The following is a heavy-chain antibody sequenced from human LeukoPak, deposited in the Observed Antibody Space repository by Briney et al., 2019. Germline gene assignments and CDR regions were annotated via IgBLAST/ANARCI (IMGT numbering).Heavy chain of an antibody. J-gene: IGHJ3*02. CDR2: ISGSGGST. CDR3: AKDGNDYGDLGDAFDI. V-gene: IGHV3-23*01. Sequence: PGGSLRLSCAASGLTFSSYAMSWVRQAPGKGLEWVSAISGSGGSTYYADSVKGRFTISRDNSKNTLYLQMNSLRAEDTAVYYCAKDGNDYGDLGDAFDIWGQGTMVTVSS. CDR1: GLTFSSYA. D-gene: IGHD4-17*01.